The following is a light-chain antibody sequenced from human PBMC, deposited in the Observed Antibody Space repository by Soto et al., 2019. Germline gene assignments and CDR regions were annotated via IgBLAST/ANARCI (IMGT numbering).Light chain of an antibody. CDR3: SLYTIPRV. Sequence: QSVLTQPASVSGSPGQSITISCTGTSSDVGRYKYVSWYQQHPGKAPKLMIYEVGNRPSGVSNRFSGSKSGNTASLTISGLQAEDEADYYCSLYTIPRVFGGGTKVTVL. V-gene: IGLV2-14*01. CDR2: EVG. CDR1: SSDVGRYKY. J-gene: IGLJ3*02.